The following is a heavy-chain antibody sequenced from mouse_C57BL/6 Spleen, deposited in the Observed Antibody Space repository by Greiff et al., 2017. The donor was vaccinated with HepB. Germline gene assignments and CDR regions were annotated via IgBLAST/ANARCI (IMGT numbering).Heavy chain of an antibody. CDR3: ARDGPDSSGQMDY. J-gene: IGHJ4*01. V-gene: IGHV1-80*01. CDR2: IYPGDGDT. D-gene: IGHD3-2*02. CDR1: GYAFSSYW. Sequence: QVQLQQSGAELVKPGASVKISCKASGYAFSSYWMNWVKQRPGKGLEWIGQIYPGDGDTNDNGKFKGKATLTADKSSSTAYMQLSSLTSEDSAVYFCARDGPDSSGQMDYWGQGTSVTVSS.